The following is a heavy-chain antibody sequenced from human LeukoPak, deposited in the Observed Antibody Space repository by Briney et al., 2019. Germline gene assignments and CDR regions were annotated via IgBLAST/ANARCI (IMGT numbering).Heavy chain of an antibody. CDR1: GGSISSYY. D-gene: IGHD1-26*01. J-gene: IGHJ4*02. CDR2: IYTSGST. V-gene: IGHV4-4*09. Sequence: PLETLSLTCTVSGGSISSYYWSWIRQPPGKGLEWIGYIYTSGSTNYNPSLKSRVTISVDTSKNQFSLKLSSVTAADTAVYYCATMAVGADFDYWGQGTLVTVSS. CDR3: ATMAVGADFDY.